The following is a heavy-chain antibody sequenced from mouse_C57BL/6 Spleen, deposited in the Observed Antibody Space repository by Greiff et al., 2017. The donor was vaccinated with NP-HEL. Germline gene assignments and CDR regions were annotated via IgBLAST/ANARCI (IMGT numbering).Heavy chain of an antibody. J-gene: IGHJ2*01. Sequence: ESGPGLVKPSQSLSLPCSVTGYSITSGYYWNWLRQFPGNKLEWMASISYDGSNNFHPSLKTPISIPPDTSKNQIVLKLKSVTTQDTATYYCAREGYYFDYWGQGTTRTVSS. V-gene: IGHV3-6*01. CDR1: GYSITSGYY. CDR3: AREGYYFDY. CDR2: ISYDGSN.